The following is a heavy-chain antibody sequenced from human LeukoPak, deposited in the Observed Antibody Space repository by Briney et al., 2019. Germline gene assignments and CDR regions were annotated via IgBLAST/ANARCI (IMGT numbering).Heavy chain of an antibody. CDR3: AKEQWRNFAFDY. Sequence: GGSLRLSCAASGFTFNSYAMSWVRQAPGKGLEWVSAISGGGGSTYYADSVKGRFTISRDNSKNTPYLQMNSLRAEDTAVYYCAKEQWRNFAFDYWGQGTLVTVSS. V-gene: IGHV3-23*01. CDR1: GFTFNSYA. CDR2: ISGGGGST. D-gene: IGHD6-19*01. J-gene: IGHJ4*02.